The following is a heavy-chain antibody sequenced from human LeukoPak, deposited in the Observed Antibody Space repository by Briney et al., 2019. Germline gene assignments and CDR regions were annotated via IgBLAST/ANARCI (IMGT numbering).Heavy chain of an antibody. CDR3: ARGYGDITIFGVVISPWYFDL. D-gene: IGHD3-3*01. CDR1: GGSISSGDYY. CDR2: IYYSGST. Sequence: SQTLSLTCTVSGGSISSGDYYWSWIRQPPGKGLEWIGYIYYSGSTYYNPSLKSRVIISVDTSKNQFSLKLSSVTAADTAVYYCARGYGDITIFGVVISPWYFDLWGRGTLVTVSS. J-gene: IGHJ2*01. V-gene: IGHV4-31*03.